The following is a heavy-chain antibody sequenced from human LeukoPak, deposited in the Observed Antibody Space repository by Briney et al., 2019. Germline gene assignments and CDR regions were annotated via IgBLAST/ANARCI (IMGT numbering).Heavy chain of an antibody. CDR1: GFTFSSFA. CDR2: ISDSGGAT. Sequence: AGGSLRLSCAASGFTFSSFAMNWVRQAPGEGLEWVSAISDSGGATSYADSVKGRFTISRDNSKNTLFLQMNSLRAEDTAVYYCAQGTDSSADFCGPEHWGQGTLVTVSA. D-gene: IGHD2-15*01. CDR3: AQGTDSSADFCGPEH. J-gene: IGHJ4*02. V-gene: IGHV3-23*01.